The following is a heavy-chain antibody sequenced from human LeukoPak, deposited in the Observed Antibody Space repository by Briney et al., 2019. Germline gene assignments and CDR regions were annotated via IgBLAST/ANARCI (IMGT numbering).Heavy chain of an antibody. CDR1: GYTFTSYG. V-gene: IGHV1-18*01. D-gene: IGHD5-18*01. CDR2: ISAYNGNT. J-gene: IGHJ6*02. Sequence: GASVKVSCKASGYTFTSYGISWVRQAPGQGLEWMGWISAYNGNTNYARKLQGRVTMTTDTSTSTAYMELRSLRSDDTAVYYCARDLGYSYGLGNYYYYGMDVWGQGTTVTVSS. CDR3: ARDLGYSYGLGNYYYYGMDV.